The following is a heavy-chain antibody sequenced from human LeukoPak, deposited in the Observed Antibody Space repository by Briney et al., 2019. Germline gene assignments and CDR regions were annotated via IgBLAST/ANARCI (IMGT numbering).Heavy chain of an antibody. CDR2: RDYRSKWYS. V-gene: IGHV6-1*01. CDR3: ARYGSSWYLDS. Sequence: SQTLSLTSAISVDSVFSNSAACNWIRQSPSRGLECLGRRDYRSKWYSDYAVSVRGRITINPDTSRNQFSLQLNSVTPKDTAVYYCARYGSSWYLDSWGQGILVTVSS. J-gene: IGHJ4*02. D-gene: IGHD6-13*01. CDR1: VDSVFSNSAA.